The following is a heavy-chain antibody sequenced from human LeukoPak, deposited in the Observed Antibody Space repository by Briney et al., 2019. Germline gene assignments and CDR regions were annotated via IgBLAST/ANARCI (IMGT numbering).Heavy chain of an antibody. D-gene: IGHD6-13*01. V-gene: IGHV3-48*01. J-gene: IGHJ4*02. Sequence: PGGSLRLSCAASGFAFSSYAMNWVRQAPGKGLEWVSFITGDSGTIYYVDSMKGRFTISRDNAKNTLYLQMNSPRAEDTAVYYCAILPGYSSSWYEVDYWGQGTLVTVSS. CDR2: ITGDSGTI. CDR1: GFAFSSYA. CDR3: AILPGYSSSWYEVDY.